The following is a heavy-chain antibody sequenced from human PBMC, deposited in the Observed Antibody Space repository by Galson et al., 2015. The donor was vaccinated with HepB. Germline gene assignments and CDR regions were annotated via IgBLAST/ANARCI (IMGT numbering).Heavy chain of an antibody. CDR2: INHSGST. CDR3: ARVGHIWFGELLRHHKTTNWFDP. Sequence: TLSLTCAVSGGSISSGGYSWSWIRQPPGKGLEWIGEINHSGSTNYNPSLKSRVTISVDTSKNQFSLKLSSVTAADTAVYYCARVGHIWFGELLRHHKTTNWFDPWGQGTLVTVSS. V-gene: IGHV4-30-2*01. J-gene: IGHJ5*02. D-gene: IGHD3-10*01. CDR1: GGSISSGGYS.